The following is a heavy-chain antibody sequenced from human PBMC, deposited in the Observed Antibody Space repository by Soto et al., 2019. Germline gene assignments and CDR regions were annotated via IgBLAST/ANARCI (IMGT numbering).Heavy chain of an antibody. D-gene: IGHD3-10*01. Sequence: QVQLEQSGAEVKMPGSSVTVSCKAYGATFTKYAFNWVRQAPGQGLEWMGGIIPLFGSTNYAERFQGRLTVTTNESTSTVFMELSSLTSDDTAIYYCARYETVIRGVIKRGGGLDLWGQGTTVIVSS. J-gene: IGHJ6*02. CDR3: ARYETVIRGVIKRGGGLDL. CDR1: GATFTKYA. CDR2: IIPLFGST. V-gene: IGHV1-69*19.